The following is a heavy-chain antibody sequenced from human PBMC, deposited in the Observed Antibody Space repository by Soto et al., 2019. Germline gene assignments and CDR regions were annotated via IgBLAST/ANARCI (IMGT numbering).Heavy chain of an antibody. J-gene: IGHJ4*02. CDR1: GDSISSGDYY. CDR2: IYYTGIT. V-gene: IGHV4-30-4*01. D-gene: IGHD1-1*01. Sequence: QVQLQESGPGLVKPSQTLSLTCTVSGDSISSGDYYWSWIRQPPGKGLEWIGYIYYTGITKYNPSLKSRLTISVDTSKNQFSLKVTSVTAADTAIYYCARHHNLPDYWGQGTLVTVSS. CDR3: ARHHNLPDY.